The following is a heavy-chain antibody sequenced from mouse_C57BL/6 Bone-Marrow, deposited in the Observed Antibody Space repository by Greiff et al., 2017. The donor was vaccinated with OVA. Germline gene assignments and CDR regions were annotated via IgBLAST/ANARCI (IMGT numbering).Heavy chain of an antibody. CDR1: GFTFSSYG. CDR2: LRRVGRYP. Sequence: EVQLVESGGDLVKPGGSLKLSCAASGFTFSSYGMSWVRQTPDKRLEWVATLRRVGRYPYSPDSVTGRFPISRDNAKNTLYLQMSSLKSEDTAMYDCARGFAWLAYWGQGTLVTVSA. V-gene: IGHV5-6*01. CDR3: ARGFAWLAY. J-gene: IGHJ3*01.